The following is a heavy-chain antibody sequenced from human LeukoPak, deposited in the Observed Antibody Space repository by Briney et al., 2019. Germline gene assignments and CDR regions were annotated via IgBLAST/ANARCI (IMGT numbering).Heavy chain of an antibody. V-gene: IGHV3-21*01. D-gene: IGHD1-20*01. CDR1: GFIFSSYS. CDR3: ARGTNWSPLDFDY. J-gene: IGHJ4*02. CDR2: ISSSNSFI. Sequence: PGGSLRLSCAASGFIFSSYSMSWVRQPPGKGLEWVSSISSSNSFIYYADSMKGRFTISRDNAKNSLYLQMNSLRAEDTAVYYCARGTNWSPLDFDYWGQGTLVIVSS.